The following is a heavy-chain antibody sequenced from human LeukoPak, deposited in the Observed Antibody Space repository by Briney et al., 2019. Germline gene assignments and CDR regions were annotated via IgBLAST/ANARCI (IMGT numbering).Heavy chain of an antibody. CDR1: GFTFSSYA. J-gene: IGHJ4*02. CDR3: AKEGDYSYGSEYYFDY. V-gene: IGHV3-23*01. D-gene: IGHD5-18*01. Sequence: GGSLRLSCAASGFTFSSYAMSWVRQAPGKGLEWVSAISGSGGSTYYADSVKGRFTISRDNSKNTLYLQMYSLRAEDTAVYYCAKEGDYSYGSEYYFDYWGQGTLVTVSS. CDR2: ISGSGGST.